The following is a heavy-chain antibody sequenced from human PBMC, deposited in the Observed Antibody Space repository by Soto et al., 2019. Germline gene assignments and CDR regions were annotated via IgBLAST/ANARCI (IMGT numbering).Heavy chain of an antibody. CDR2: INGGNGDT. D-gene: IGHD2-15*01. V-gene: IGHV1-3*01. J-gene: IGHJ4*02. Sequence: ASVKVSCKASGYTFTGHALHWVRQAPGQRLEWMGWINGGNGDTRYSQRFQGRVTIIRDTSASTVYMELSRLRPEDTAVYYCARDLGGWPDYWGQGTLVTVSS. CDR1: GYTFTGHA. CDR3: ARDLGGWPDY.